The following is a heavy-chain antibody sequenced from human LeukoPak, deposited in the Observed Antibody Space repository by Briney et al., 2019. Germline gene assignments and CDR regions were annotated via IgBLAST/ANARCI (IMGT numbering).Heavy chain of an antibody. Sequence: HPGRSLRLSCVGSGFTFSSYGMHWVRQAPGKGLEWVAVIWYDGSNKYYADFVKGRFTISRDNSKNTLYLQMNSLRTEDTALYYCAKGFGSGWYRAPLLVSGMDVWGQGTTVTVSS. V-gene: IGHV3-33*06. CDR1: GFTFSSYG. J-gene: IGHJ6*02. CDR3: AKGFGSGWYRAPLLVSGMDV. D-gene: IGHD6-19*01. CDR2: IWYDGSNK.